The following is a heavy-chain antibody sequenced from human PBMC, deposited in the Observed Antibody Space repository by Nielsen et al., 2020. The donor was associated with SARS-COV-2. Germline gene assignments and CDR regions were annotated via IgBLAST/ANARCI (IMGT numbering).Heavy chain of an antibody. J-gene: IGHJ3*01. CDR2: ISSSGATI. D-gene: IGHD2-21*02. CDR3: AKGDRYCGGDCYADAFVF. V-gene: IGHV3-48*01. Sequence: GGSLRLSCAASGVTFRSYSMNWVRQAPGRGLEWLAYISSSGATIHYADSVRDRFTISRDNAKNSVYLQMNSLRAEDTAVYYCAKGDRYCGGDCYADAFVFWGQGTMVTV. CDR1: GVTFRSYS.